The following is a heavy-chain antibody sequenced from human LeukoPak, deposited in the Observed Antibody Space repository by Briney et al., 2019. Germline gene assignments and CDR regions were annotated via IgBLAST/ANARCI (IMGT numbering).Heavy chain of an antibody. D-gene: IGHD3-16*01. CDR3: ARIPGGYYYAMDV. CDR1: GFTFSSYW. J-gene: IGHJ6*02. V-gene: IGHV3-7*01. CDR2: IKQDGSEK. Sequence: GGSLRLSCAASGFTFSSYWMSWVRQAPGKGLEWVANIKQDGSEKYYVDSVKGRFTISRDNAKNSLYLQMNSLRDEDTAVYYCARIPGGYYYAMDVWGQGTTVTVSS.